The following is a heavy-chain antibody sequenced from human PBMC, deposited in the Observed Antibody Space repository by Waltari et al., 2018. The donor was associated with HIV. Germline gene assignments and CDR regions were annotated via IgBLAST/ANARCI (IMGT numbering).Heavy chain of an antibody. J-gene: IGHJ4*02. CDR2: IYYSVSA. CDR3: TTDGDLYFDY. Sequence: QVQLQESGPGLVKPSETLSLTCTVSGGSISSYYWSWIRQPPGTGLEWIGYIYYSVSANHNPSLKSRVTISVDTAKNQFSLKLSSVTAADTAVYYCTTDGDLYFDYWGQGTLVTVSS. D-gene: IGHD7-27*01. V-gene: IGHV4-59*01. CDR1: GGSISSYY.